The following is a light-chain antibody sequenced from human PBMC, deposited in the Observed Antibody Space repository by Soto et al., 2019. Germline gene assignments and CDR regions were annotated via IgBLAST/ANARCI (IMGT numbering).Light chain of an antibody. CDR3: QQSYSTLPYT. CDR1: QSVSRSH. V-gene: IGKV3-20*01. CDR2: GAS. J-gene: IGKJ2*01. Sequence: EIVLTQSPGTLSLSPGERATLSCRASQSVSRSHLAWFQQKPGQAPRLLIYGASNRATGIPDRVSGSGSGTDFTLTITTLQPEDFATYSCQQSYSTLPYTFGQGTKVEIK.